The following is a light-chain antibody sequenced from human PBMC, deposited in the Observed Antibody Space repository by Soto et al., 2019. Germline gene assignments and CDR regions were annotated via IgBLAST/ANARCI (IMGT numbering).Light chain of an antibody. V-gene: IGKV3-15*01. CDR3: QQYNNWPPT. J-gene: IGKJ1*01. CDR1: QSVRSE. Sequence: ETVMAPSSAPPSVSPVERATLSCRASQSVRSELAWYQHKPGQAPRLLIYGASTRPTGIPAKISGSGSGTEFTLTISSLQPEDSAVYFCQQYNNWPPTFGRGTKVDIK. CDR2: GAS.